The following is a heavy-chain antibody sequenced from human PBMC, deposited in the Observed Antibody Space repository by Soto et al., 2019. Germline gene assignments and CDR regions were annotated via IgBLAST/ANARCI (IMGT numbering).Heavy chain of an antibody. CDR2: IDPSDSYT. D-gene: IGHD2-2*01. CDR1: GYSFTSYW. CDR3: ARLQGPIVVVPTALWYGMDV. Sequence: PGDSLKISCKGSGYSFTSYWISWVRQMPGKGLEWMGRIDPSDSYTNYSPSFQGHVTISADKSVSTAYLQWSSLKASDTAMYYCARLQGPIVVVPTALWYGMDVWGQGTTVTVSS. J-gene: IGHJ6*02. V-gene: IGHV5-10-1*01.